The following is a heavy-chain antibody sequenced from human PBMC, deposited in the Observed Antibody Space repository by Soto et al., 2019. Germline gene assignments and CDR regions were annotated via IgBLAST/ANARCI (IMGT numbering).Heavy chain of an antibody. D-gene: IGHD5-18*01. J-gene: IGHJ4*02. CDR1: RDTFSSAG. CDR2: FIPIIGRA. Sequence: QVPLEQSGAELKKPGSSVKVSCKASRDTFSSAGFSWVRRAPGPGLEWMGGFIPIIGRANYAPNFQGRVRITTGESNAMVYMDLISLRSDDTEVYYWASPGYRYGPILHRGQGTLVSVSS. CDR3: ASPGYRYGPILH. V-gene: IGHV1-69*01.